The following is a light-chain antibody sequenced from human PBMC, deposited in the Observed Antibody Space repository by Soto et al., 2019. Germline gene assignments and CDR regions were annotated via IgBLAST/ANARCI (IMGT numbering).Light chain of an antibody. CDR2: YDS. J-gene: IGLJ2*01. Sequence: SYELTQPPSVSVAPGETARITCGVNNIGSKSVHWYQQKPGQAPVLVIYYDSDRPSGIPERFSGSRSGNLATLTISRVEAGDEADYSCQVWDSSNDHLIFGGGTKLTVL. CDR1: NIGSKS. CDR3: QVWDSSNDHLI. V-gene: IGLV3-21*04.